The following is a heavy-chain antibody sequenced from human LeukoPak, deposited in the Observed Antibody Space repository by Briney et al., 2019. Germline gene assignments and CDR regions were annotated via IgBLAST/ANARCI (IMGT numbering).Heavy chain of an antibody. CDR3: ARPGRDGYNFDY. CDR1: GYTFTSYD. D-gene: IGHD5-24*01. J-gene: IGHJ4*02. Sequence: ASVKVSRKASGYTFTSYDINWVRQATGQGLEWMGWMNPNSGNTGYAQKFQGRVTITRNTSISTAYMKLSSLRSEDTAVYYCARPGRDGYNFDYWGQGTLVTVSS. CDR2: MNPNSGNT. V-gene: IGHV1-8*03.